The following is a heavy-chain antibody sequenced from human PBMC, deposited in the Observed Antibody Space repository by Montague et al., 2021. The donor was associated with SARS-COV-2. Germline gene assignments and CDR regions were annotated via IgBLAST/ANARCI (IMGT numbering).Heavy chain of an antibody. D-gene: IGHD4-17*01. CDR3: AFYGDYALDY. V-gene: IGHV3-9*01. CDR2: ISWNSGSI. Sequence: SLRLSCAASGFTFDDYAMHWVRQAPGKGLEWVSGISWNSGSIGYADSVKGRFTISRDNAKNSPYLQMNSLRAEDTALYYCAFYGDYALDYWGQGTLVIVSS. J-gene: IGHJ4*02. CDR1: GFTFDDYA.